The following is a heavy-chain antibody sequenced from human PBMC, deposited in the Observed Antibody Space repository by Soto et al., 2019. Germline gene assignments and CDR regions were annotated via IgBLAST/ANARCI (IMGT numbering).Heavy chain of an antibody. CDR2: ISGSGGST. V-gene: IGHV3-23*01. CDR3: AKDRPFIVGATTGRGVPAVY. J-gene: IGHJ4*02. Sequence: PGGSLRLSCAASGFTFSSYAMSWVRQAPGKGLEWVSAISGSGGSTYYADSVKGRFTISRDNSKNTLYLQMNSLRAEDTAVYYCAKDRPFIVGATTGRGVPAVYWGQGTLVTVS. CDR1: GFTFSSYA. D-gene: IGHD1-26*01.